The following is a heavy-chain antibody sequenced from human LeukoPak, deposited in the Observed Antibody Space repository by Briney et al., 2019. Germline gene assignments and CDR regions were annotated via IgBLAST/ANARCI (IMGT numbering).Heavy chain of an antibody. J-gene: IGHJ4*02. CDR3: ARLLYDSSGYYYFDY. V-gene: IGHV4-39*01. D-gene: IGHD3-22*01. CDR1: GGSIISSRYY. CDR2: VYYSGTP. Sequence: PPETLALTCTVSGGSIISSRYYWGWIRQSPGKGLEWIGSVYYSGTPYDHPSLKSRVVISVDTSKNQFSLKLSSVTAADTAVYYCARLLYDSSGYYYFDYWGQGTLVTVSS.